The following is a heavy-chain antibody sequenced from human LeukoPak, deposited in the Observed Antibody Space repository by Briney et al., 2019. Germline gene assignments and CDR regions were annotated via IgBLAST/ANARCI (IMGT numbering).Heavy chain of an antibody. CDR3: ARLGLQRYYYYYYYMDV. D-gene: IGHD5-18*01. J-gene: IGHJ6*03. Sequence: GESLKISCKGSGYSFTSYWIGWVRQMPGKGLEWMGIIYPGDSDTRYSPSFQGQVTISADKSISTAYLQWSSLKASDTAMYYWARLGLQRYYYYYYYMDVWGKGTTVTVSS. CDR1: GYSFTSYW. CDR2: IYPGDSDT. V-gene: IGHV5-51*01.